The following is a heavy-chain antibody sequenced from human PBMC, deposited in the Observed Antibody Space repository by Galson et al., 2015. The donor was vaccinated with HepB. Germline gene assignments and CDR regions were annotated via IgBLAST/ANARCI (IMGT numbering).Heavy chain of an antibody. V-gene: IGHV7-4-1*02. CDR1: GYTFSTYA. Sequence: SVKVSCKASGYTFSTYAINWVRQAPGQGLEWMGWINTHTGNPTYAPGFTGRFVFSLDSSVTTAYLQITSLKAGDTAVYCCAREGFGEIAFDYWGQGSLVTVSS. D-gene: IGHD3-10*01. CDR3: AREGFGEIAFDY. CDR2: INTHTGNP. J-gene: IGHJ4*02.